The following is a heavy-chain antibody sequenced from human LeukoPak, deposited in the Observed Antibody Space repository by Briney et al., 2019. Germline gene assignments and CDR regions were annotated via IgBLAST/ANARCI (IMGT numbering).Heavy chain of an antibody. D-gene: IGHD3-3*01. V-gene: IGHV3-74*01. Sequence: GGSLRLSCAASGFTFSTYSMHWVRQAPGKGLVWVSRIKPDGSITNYADFVEGRFTISRDNAKNTLYLQMNSLRAEDTAVYYCARDREWLLYDYWGQGTLVTVSS. CDR1: GFTFSTYS. CDR2: IKPDGSIT. J-gene: IGHJ4*02. CDR3: ARDREWLLYDY.